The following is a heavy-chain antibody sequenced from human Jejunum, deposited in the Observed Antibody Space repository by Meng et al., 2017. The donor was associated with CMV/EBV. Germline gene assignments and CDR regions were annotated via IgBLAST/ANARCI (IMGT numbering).Heavy chain of an antibody. CDR1: GLPFSTFG. CDR3: AKGDHGSGSYQVWAY. V-gene: IGHV3-30*18. CDR2: VSYDGSRK. D-gene: IGHD3-10*01. J-gene: IGHJ4*02. Sequence: SGLPFSTFGMPLVRQAPGKGLEWVAVVSYDGSRKFYADSVKGRFTISRDNSMNTVYLQMNSLRDEDTALYYCAKGDHGSGSYQVWAYWGQGALVTVSS.